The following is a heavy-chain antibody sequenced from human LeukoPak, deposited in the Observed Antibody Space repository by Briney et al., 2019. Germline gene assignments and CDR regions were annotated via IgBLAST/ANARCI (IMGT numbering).Heavy chain of an antibody. V-gene: IGHV3-33*01. J-gene: IGHJ3*02. CDR2: IWYDGSNK. D-gene: IGHD1-26*01. CDR3: ARGCSYAFDI. Sequence: GRSLRLSCAASGFTFSSYGMHWVRQAPGKGLEWVAVIWYDGSNKYYADSVKGRFTISRDNSKNTLYLQMNSLRAEGTAVYYCARGCSYAFDIWGQGTMVTVSS. CDR1: GFTFSSYG.